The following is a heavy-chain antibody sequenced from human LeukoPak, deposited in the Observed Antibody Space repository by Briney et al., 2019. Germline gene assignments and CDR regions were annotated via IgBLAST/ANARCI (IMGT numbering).Heavy chain of an antibody. Sequence: ASVKVSCKASGYTFTGYYMHWVRQAPGQGLKWMGWINPNSGGTNYAQKFQGRVTMTRDTSISTAYMELSRLRSDDTAVYYCARGRNGYCSSTSCYTWYYFDYWGQGTLVTVSS. V-gene: IGHV1-2*02. CDR2: INPNSGGT. CDR1: GYTFTGYY. CDR3: ARGRNGYCSSTSCYTWYYFDY. D-gene: IGHD2-2*02. J-gene: IGHJ4*02.